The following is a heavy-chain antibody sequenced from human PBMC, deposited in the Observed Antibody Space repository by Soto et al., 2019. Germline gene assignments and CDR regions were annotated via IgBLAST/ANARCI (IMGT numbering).Heavy chain of an antibody. CDR3: ARTRTAMVSYYFDY. J-gene: IGHJ4*02. D-gene: IGHD5-18*01. CDR2: IYYSGST. CDR1: GGSFSSYY. Sequence: SGTLSLPGRVLGGSFSSYYWSWIRQPQGKELEWIGYIYYSGSTNYTPSHKSRVTISVDTTKNPFSLKLSSVTAADTAVYYCARTRTAMVSYYFDYWGQGTLVTVSS. V-gene: IGHV4-59*01.